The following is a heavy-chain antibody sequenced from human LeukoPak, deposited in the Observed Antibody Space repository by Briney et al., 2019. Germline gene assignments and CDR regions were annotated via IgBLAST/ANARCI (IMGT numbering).Heavy chain of an antibody. V-gene: IGHV3-23*01. J-gene: IGHJ4*02. CDR2: ISANGGKT. Sequence: GGSLRLSCAPSGFSLTSYAKTWVRQAPGEGLEWVSDISANGGKTYYSDSVKGRFTISRDISKNTLYLQMNSLRVEDTAIYYCAKWGDLDDSPFDYWGQGTRITVSS. CDR1: GFSLTSYA. CDR3: AKWGDLDDSPFDY. D-gene: IGHD3-10*01.